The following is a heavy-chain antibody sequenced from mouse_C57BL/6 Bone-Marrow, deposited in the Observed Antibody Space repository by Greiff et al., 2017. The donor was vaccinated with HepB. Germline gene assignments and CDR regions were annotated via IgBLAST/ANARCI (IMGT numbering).Heavy chain of an antibody. CDR1: YTFTDYYM. V-gene: IGHV1-83*01. Sequence: QLKQSGPELVKPGASVKMSCKASGYTFTDYYMHWVKQKPGKGLEWLGELYPGSGNTYYNEKFKGKATLTADTSSSTAYMQLSSLTSEDSAVYFCASPEGYWGQGTSVTVSS. CDR2: YPGSGNTY. CDR3: SPEGY. J-gene: IGHJ4*01.